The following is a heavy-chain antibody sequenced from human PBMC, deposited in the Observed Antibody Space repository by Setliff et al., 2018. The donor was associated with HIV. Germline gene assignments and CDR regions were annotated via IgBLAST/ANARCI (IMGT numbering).Heavy chain of an antibody. V-gene: IGHV4-59*08. Sequence: KTSETLSLTCTVSGGSITSYYWSWFRQSPGTGLERIGYFHYSGRTNYNPSLKSRITLSLDMSKNQVSLKLSSVTASDTAVYYCARQVGRRWLQLPYWYFDLWGRGTLVTVSS. D-gene: IGHD1-1*01. CDR3: ARQVGRRWLQLPYWYFDL. CDR1: GGSITSYY. CDR2: FHYSGRT. J-gene: IGHJ2*01.